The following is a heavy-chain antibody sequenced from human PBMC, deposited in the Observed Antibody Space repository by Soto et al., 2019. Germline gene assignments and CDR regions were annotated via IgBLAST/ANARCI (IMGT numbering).Heavy chain of an antibody. D-gene: IGHD3-3*01. V-gene: IGHV3-15*01. CDR2: IKGKADGGTT. CDR1: GFTFNDAW. Sequence: GGSLRLSCAASGFTFNDAWMSWVRQAPGKGLEWVGRIKGKADGGTTDFAAPVKGRFIISRDDSKNTLYLQMNSLKTEDTAVYYCTLSPPVLRFLEWLTWFDSWGQGTLVTVSA. J-gene: IGHJ5*01. CDR3: TLSPPVLRFLEWLTWFDS.